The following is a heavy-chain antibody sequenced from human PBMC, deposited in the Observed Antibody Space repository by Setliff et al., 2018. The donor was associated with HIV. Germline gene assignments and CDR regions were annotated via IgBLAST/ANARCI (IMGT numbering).Heavy chain of an antibody. CDR2: IYNTGST. CDR1: GGSISSYY. CDR3: ARGGGYDSSGYYYYYYYYYMDV. Sequence: PSETLSLTCTVSGGSISSYYWSWIRQPPGKGLEWIGYIYNTGSTNYNPSLKSRVTISVDTSKNQFSLKLSSVTAADTAVYYCARGGGYDSSGYYYYYYYYYMDVWGKGTTVTVSS. D-gene: IGHD3-22*01. J-gene: IGHJ6*03. V-gene: IGHV4-59*12.